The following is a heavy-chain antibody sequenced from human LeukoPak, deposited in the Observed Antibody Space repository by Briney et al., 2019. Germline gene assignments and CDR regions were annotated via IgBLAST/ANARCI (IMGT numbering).Heavy chain of an antibody. CDR2: IFYSGST. V-gene: IGHV4-59*01. CDR1: GDSISSYY. J-gene: IGHJ4*02. CDR3: ARALPEPFDY. Sequence: SETLSLTCTVSGDSISSYYWSWIRQPPGKGLEWIGYIFYSGSTNYNPSLKSRVTISVDTSKNQFSLKLSSVTAADTAVYYCARALPEPFDYWGQGTLVTVSS. D-gene: IGHD1-14*01.